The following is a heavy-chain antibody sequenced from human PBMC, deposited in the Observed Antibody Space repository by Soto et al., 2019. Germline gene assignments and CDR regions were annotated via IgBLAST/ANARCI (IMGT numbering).Heavy chain of an antibody. CDR1: DFTFTSYT. V-gene: IGHV3-21*01. D-gene: IGHD1-26*01. CDR3: VRGEVPAD. J-gene: IGHJ4*02. Sequence: PWGSLRIACETSDFTFTSYTMNWVRQAPGKGLEWVSSITTSSSYRYYSGSVKGRFTISRDNAKNSLLLQMNSLRAEDTAVYYCVRGEVPADWGQGTLVTVSS. CDR2: ITTSSSYR.